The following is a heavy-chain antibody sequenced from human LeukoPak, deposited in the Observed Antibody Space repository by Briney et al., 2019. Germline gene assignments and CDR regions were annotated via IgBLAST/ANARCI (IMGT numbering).Heavy chain of an antibody. CDR3: ARGSSSGWPDYFDY. J-gene: IGHJ4*02. D-gene: IGHD6-19*01. CDR2: ISGGST. Sequence: GGSLRLSCAASGFTVSSNEMSWVRQAPGKGLEWVSSISGGSTYYADSRKGRFTISRDNSKNTLHLQMNSLRAEDTAVYYCARGSSSGWPDYFDYWGQGTLVTVSS. CDR1: GFTVSSNE. V-gene: IGHV3-38-3*01.